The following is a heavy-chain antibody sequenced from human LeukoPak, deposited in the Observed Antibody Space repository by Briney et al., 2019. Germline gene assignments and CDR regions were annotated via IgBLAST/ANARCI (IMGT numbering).Heavy chain of an antibody. D-gene: IGHD1-1*01. CDR3: ARNVPLDRSYYYYMDV. CDR2: ISAYNGNT. Sequence: RASVKVSCKASGYTFTSCGISWVRQAPGQGLEWMGWISAYNGNTNYAQKLQGRVTMTTDTSTSTAYMELRSLRSDDTAVYYCARNVPLDRSYYYYMDVWGKGTTVTVSS. CDR1: GYTFTSCG. J-gene: IGHJ6*03. V-gene: IGHV1-18*01.